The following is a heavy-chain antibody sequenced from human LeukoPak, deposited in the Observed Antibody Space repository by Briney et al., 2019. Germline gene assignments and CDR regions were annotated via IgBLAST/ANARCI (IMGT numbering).Heavy chain of an antibody. V-gene: IGHV4-38-2*02. CDR2: INHSGST. J-gene: IGHJ3*02. D-gene: IGHD1-26*01. Sequence: PSETLSLTCTVSGYSISSGYFWSWIRQPPGKGLEWIGEINHSGSTNYNPSLKSRVTISVDTSKNQFSLKLSSVTAADTAVYYCAREVGATTLCAFDIWGQGTMVTVSS. CDR1: GYSISSGYF. CDR3: AREVGATTLCAFDI.